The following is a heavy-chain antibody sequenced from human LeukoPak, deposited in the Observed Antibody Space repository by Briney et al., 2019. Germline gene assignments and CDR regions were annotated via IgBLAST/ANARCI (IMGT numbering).Heavy chain of an antibody. CDR3: AYATRDAFDI. J-gene: IGHJ3*02. D-gene: IGHD4-17*01. Sequence: ASVKVSCKASGYTFTSYYMHWVRQAPGQGLEWMGIINPSGGSTSYAQKFQGRVTMTRNTSISTAYMELSSLRSEDTAVYYCAYATRDAFDIWGQGTMVTVSS. V-gene: IGHV1-46*01. CDR2: INPSGGST. CDR1: GYTFTSYY.